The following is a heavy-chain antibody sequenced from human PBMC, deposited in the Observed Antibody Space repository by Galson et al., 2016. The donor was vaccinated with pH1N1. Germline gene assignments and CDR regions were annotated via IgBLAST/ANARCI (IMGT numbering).Heavy chain of an antibody. D-gene: IGHD3-10*01. CDR3: AHTGFGEFLGYFDY. J-gene: IGHJ4*02. CDR2: IYWDDDK. V-gene: IGHV2-5*05. CDR1: GFSLSTSGVG. Sequence: PALVKPTQTLTLTCTFSGFSLSTSGVGVGWIRQPPGKALEWLALIYWDDDKRYGPSLKSRLTITKDTSKNQVVLIMTNMDPVDTATHYCAHTGFGEFLGYFDYWGQGTLVTVSS.